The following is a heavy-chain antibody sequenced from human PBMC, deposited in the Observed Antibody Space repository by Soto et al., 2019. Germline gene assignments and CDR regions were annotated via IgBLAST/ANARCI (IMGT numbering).Heavy chain of an antibody. CDR3: TTDSYSSMVVVRFAY. CDR1: GFSFSDYS. CDR2: IDLTATTT. V-gene: IGHV3-23*05. Sequence: PGGSLRLSCAASGFSFSDYSMNWVRQAPEKGLEWVAFIDLTATTTDYRESVKGRFTISKDRAKNVVYLQMNSLRVEDTAVYYCTTDSYSSMVVVRFAYWGHGSLVTVSS. J-gene: IGHJ4*01. D-gene: IGHD2-15*01.